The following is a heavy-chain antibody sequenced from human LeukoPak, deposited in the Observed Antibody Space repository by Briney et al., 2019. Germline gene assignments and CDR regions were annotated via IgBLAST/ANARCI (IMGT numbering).Heavy chain of an antibody. D-gene: IGHD3-22*01. Sequence: SETLSLTCTVSGGSISSYYWSWNRQPPGKGLEWIGYIYYSGSTNYNPSLKSRVTISVDTSKNQFSLKLSSVTAADTAVYYCARHTNYYDSSGYYYYYYYGMDVWGQGTTVTVSS. V-gene: IGHV4-59*01. J-gene: IGHJ6*02. CDR1: GGSISSYY. CDR3: ARHTNYYDSSGYYYYYYYGMDV. CDR2: IYYSGST.